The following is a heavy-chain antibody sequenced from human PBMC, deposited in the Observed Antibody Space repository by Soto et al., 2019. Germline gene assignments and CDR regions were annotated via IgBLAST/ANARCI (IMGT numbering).Heavy chain of an antibody. CDR2: ISYDGSNK. Sequence: PGGSLRLSCAASGFSFSSYGMHWVRQAPGKGLEWVAVISYDGSNKYYADSVKGRFTISRDNSKNTLYLQMNSLRAEDTAMYYCAKDSTRCSSTSCYSGGGMDVWGQGTTVTVSS. CDR3: AKDSTRCSSTSCYSGGGMDV. CDR1: GFSFSSYG. V-gene: IGHV3-30*18. D-gene: IGHD2-2*01. J-gene: IGHJ6*02.